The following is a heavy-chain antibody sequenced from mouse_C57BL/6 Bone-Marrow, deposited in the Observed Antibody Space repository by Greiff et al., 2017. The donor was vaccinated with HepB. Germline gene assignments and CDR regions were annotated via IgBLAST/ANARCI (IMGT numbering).Heavy chain of an antibody. D-gene: IGHD1-3*01. Sequence: QVQLKQSGAELVRPGTSVKVSCKASGYAFTNYLIEWVKQRPGQGLEWIGVINPGSGGTNYNEKFKGKATLTADKSSSTAYMQLSSLTSEDSAVYFCARRNNLYAMDYWGQGTSVTVSS. CDR3: ARRNNLYAMDY. J-gene: IGHJ4*01. CDR2: INPGSGGT. CDR1: GYAFTNYL. V-gene: IGHV1-54*01.